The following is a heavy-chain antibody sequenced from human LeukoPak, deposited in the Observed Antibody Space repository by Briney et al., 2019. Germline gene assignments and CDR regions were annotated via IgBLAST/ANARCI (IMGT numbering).Heavy chain of an antibody. CDR3: TTDLGGYSGL. Sequence: GGSLRLSCTASGFTFGDYAMSWVRQAPGKGLEWVGFIRSKAYGGTTEYAASVKGRFTISRDDSKSIAYLQMNSLKTEDTAVYYCTTDLGGYSGLWGQGTLVTVSS. CDR1: GFTFGDYA. CDR2: IRSKAYGGTT. J-gene: IGHJ4*02. V-gene: IGHV3-49*04. D-gene: IGHD5-12*01.